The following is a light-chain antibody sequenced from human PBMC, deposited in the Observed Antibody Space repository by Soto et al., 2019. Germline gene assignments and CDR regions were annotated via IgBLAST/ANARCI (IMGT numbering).Light chain of an antibody. Sequence: QSALTQPRSVSGSPGQSVTISCTGTSSDVGGYNYVSWYQQHPGIAPKLMIYEVSSRPSGVSDRFSASKSGNSASLTISGLEAEDEADYYCSSFTSSTSLYAFGTGTKLTVL. CDR2: EVS. V-gene: IGLV2-11*01. J-gene: IGLJ1*01. CDR1: SSDVGGYNY. CDR3: SSFTSSTSLYA.